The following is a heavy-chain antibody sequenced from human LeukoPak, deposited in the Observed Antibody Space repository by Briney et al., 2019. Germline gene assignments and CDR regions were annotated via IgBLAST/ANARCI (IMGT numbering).Heavy chain of an antibody. CDR2: ISSRSSAI. CDR3: ARETGSWSYLLDY. V-gene: IGHV3-11*01. D-gene: IGHD1-26*01. J-gene: IGHJ4*02. Sequence: ISSRSSAIYHADSGKGRFTISRDNAENSLFLQMNSLRAEDTAVYYCARETGSWSYLLDYWGQGTLVTVSS.